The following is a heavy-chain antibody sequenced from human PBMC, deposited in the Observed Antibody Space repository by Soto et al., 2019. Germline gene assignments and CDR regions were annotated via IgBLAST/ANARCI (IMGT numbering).Heavy chain of an antibody. D-gene: IGHD3-3*01. CDR2: IYYSGST. Sequence: SETLSLTCTVSCGSISSSSYYWGWIRQPPGKGLEWIGSIYYSGSTYYNPSLKSRVTISIDTSKNQFSLKLSSVTAADTAVYYCARGYDFWSGRKTNWFDPWGQGALVT. CDR3: ARGYDFWSGRKTNWFDP. CDR1: CGSISSSSYY. V-gene: IGHV4-39*07. J-gene: IGHJ5*02.